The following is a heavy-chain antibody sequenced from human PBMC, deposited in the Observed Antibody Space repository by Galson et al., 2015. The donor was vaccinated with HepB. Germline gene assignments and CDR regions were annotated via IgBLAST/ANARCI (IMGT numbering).Heavy chain of an antibody. CDR1: GFTFSSYG. Sequence: SLRLSCAASGFTFSSYGMHWVRQAPGKGLEWVAVIPYDGSNKYYADSVKGRFTISRDNSKNTLYLQMNSLRAEDTAVYYCAKDQLASRPAAILYFDLWGRGTLVTVSS. CDR3: AKDQLASRPAAILYFDL. V-gene: IGHV3-30*18. J-gene: IGHJ2*01. D-gene: IGHD2-2*01. CDR2: IPYDGSNK.